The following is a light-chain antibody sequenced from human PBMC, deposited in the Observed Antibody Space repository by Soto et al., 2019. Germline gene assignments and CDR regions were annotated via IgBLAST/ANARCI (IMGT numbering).Light chain of an antibody. J-gene: IGLJ2*01. Sequence: QSALTQPRSVSGSPGQSVTISCTGTSSDIGGYEYVSWYQQLPGKAPKLMIYDVNKRPSGVPDRFSGCKSGNTASLTISGLQADDDADYYCCSYVGSNILIFGGGTQLTVL. CDR3: CSYVGSNILI. V-gene: IGLV2-11*01. CDR1: SSDIGGYEY. CDR2: DVN.